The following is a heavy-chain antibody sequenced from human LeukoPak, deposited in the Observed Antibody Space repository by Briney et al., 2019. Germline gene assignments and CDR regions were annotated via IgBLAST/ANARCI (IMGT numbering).Heavy chain of an antibody. J-gene: IGHJ4*02. D-gene: IGHD3-10*01. CDR1: GFTFSDAW. V-gene: IGHV3-15*07. CDR3: TTGNFGPY. CDR2: IKRKTEGGTT. Sequence: GGSLRLSCAASGFTFSDAWLNWVRQAPGKGLEWVGRIKRKTEGGTTDYGAPVKGRFTISRDDSKNTLYLQMNSLKTEDTAFYYCTTGNFGPYWGQGTLVTVSS.